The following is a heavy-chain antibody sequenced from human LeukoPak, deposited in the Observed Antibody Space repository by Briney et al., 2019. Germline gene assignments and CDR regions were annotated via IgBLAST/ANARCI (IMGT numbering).Heavy chain of an antibody. CDR1: GFTFSSYA. Sequence: GGSLRLSCAASGFTFSSYAMHWVRQAPGKGLEWVAVISYDGSNKYGDSVKGRFTISRDNSKNTLYLQMNSLRAEDTAVYYCAKDPHYYGSGSYYTYYFDYWGQGTLVTVSS. D-gene: IGHD3-10*01. V-gene: IGHV3-30*04. J-gene: IGHJ4*02. CDR3: AKDPHYYGSGSYYTYYFDY. CDR2: ISYDGSNK.